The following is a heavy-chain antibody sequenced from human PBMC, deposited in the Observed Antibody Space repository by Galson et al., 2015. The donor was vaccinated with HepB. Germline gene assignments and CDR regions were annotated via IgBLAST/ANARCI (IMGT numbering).Heavy chain of an antibody. CDR2: INTNTGNP. D-gene: IGHD2-2*01. Sequence: SVKVSCKASGYTFTSYAMNWVRQAPGQGLEWMGWINTNTGNPTYAQGFTGRFVFSLGTSVSTVYLRISSLKPEDTAVYYCAREGPQLPSYFYYGMDVWGQGTTVTVSS. J-gene: IGHJ6*02. V-gene: IGHV7-4-1*02. CDR1: GYTFTSYA. CDR3: AREGPQLPSYFYYGMDV.